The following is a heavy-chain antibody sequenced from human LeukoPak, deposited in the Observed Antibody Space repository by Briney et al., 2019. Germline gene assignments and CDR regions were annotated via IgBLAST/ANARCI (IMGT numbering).Heavy chain of an antibody. CDR1: GFTFSSYS. D-gene: IGHD2-15*01. Sequence: GGSLRLSCAASGFTFSSYSMNWVRQAPGKGLEWVSFISSSSSYRYYADSVKGRFTMSRDNAKNSLYLQMNSLRAEDTAMYYCARPPWGYCSGGSCLNWGQGTLVTVSS. V-gene: IGHV3-21*01. J-gene: IGHJ4*02. CDR2: ISSSSSYR. CDR3: ARPPWGYCSGGSCLN.